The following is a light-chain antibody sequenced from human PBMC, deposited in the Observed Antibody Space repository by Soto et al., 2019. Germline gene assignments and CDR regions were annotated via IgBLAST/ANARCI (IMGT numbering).Light chain of an antibody. Sequence: QSVLTQPPSVSEAPRQRVTISCSGSSSNIGNNAVIWFQQLPGKAPKLLIYYDDLVPSGVSDRFSGSKSGTSASLAIRGLQSEDEADYYCATWDDSLNGPVFGGGTKLTVL. CDR2: YDD. J-gene: IGLJ2*01. V-gene: IGLV1-36*01. CDR1: SSNIGNNA. CDR3: ATWDDSLNGPV.